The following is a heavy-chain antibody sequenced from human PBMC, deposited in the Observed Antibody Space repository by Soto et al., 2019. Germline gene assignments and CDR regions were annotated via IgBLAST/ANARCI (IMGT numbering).Heavy chain of an antibody. J-gene: IGHJ5*02. CDR2: ISSSGRA. V-gene: IGHV4-39*01. Sequence: KPSETLSLTCTVSGGSVNNKAYSWTWIRQHPGKGPECIGHISSSGRAYYNPSLKSRVTISVDTSKNQFSLKLRSVTATDTAMYYCARLQPPRGYSSGWFDRWGQGFQGTVSS. CDR3: ARLQPPRGYSSGWFDR. D-gene: IGHD6-19*01. CDR1: GGSVNNKAYS.